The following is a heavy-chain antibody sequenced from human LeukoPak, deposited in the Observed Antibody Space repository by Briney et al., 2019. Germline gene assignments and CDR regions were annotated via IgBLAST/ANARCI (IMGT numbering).Heavy chain of an antibody. CDR1: GFTFSDYY. CDR2: ISSSGSTI. J-gene: IGHJ6*03. CDR3: AKGAYYYYMNV. Sequence: GGSLRLSCAASGFTFSDYYMSWIRQAPGKGLEWVSYISSSGSTIYYADSVKGRFTISRDNSKNSLYLQMNSLRTEDTALYYCAKGAYYYYMNVWGKGTTVTVSS. V-gene: IGHV3-11*01.